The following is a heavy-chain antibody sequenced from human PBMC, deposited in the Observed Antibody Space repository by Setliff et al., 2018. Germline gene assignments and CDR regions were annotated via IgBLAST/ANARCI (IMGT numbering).Heavy chain of an antibody. CDR1: GYIFTNYW. J-gene: IGHJ3*01. Sequence: GESLKISCKASGYIFTNYWIGWVRQMPGKDLEWMGVIYPGDSDTRYSPSFQGQVTISADKSINTAYLQWSSLKASDTAIYYCTRHEDRNKCTSSSCYRENDAFDVWGQGAMVTVSS. CDR3: TRHEDRNKCTSSSCYRENDAFDV. V-gene: IGHV5-51*01. CDR2: IYPGDSDT. D-gene: IGHD2-2*01.